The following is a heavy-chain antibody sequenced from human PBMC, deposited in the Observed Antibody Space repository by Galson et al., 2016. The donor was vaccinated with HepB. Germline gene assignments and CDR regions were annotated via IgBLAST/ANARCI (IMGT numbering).Heavy chain of an antibody. CDR2: TYPGDSDT. CDR1: GYTFTNYW. CDR3: ARHGGIAPAGSGDYNWFGP. J-gene: IGHJ5*02. V-gene: IGHV5-51*01. D-gene: IGHD6-13*01. Sequence: QSGAEVKKPGESLKISCKGSGYTFTNYWIGWVRQMPGKGLAWLGITYPGDSDTRSNPSFQGQVTISADKSSSTAYVQWCSLKASDTGMYYCARHGGIAPAGSGDYNWFGPWGQGTLVTVSS.